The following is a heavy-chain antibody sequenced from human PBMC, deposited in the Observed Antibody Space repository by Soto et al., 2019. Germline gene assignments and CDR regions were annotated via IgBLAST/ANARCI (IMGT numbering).Heavy chain of an antibody. Sequence: QVQLVESGGGVVQPGRSLRLSCAASGFTFSTYGIHWVRQAPGKGLEWVAAIFYDGSRKFYTDSVKGRFTISRDNSKHTVYLQMNGLRAEDTAVYYCARDQAEIVAAPIDGNALSKWFDPWGQGTLVTVPS. CDR1: GFTFSTYG. CDR3: ARDQAEIVAAPIDGNALSKWFDP. D-gene: IGHD5-12*01. V-gene: IGHV3-33*01. J-gene: IGHJ5*02. CDR2: IFYDGSRK.